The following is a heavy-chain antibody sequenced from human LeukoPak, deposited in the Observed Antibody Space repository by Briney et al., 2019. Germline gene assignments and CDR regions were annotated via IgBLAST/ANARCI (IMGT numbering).Heavy chain of an antibody. D-gene: IGHD5-12*01. CDR1: GGTFSSYA. CDR2: IIPIFGTA. V-gene: IGHV1-69*01. J-gene: IGHJ4*02. CDR3: ARTVATIFRGFDY. Sequence: SVKVSCKASGGTFSSYAISWVRQAPGQGLEWMGGIIPIFGTANYAQKFQGRVTITADESTSTAYMELSSLRSEDTAVYYYARTVATIFRGFDYWGQGTLVTVSS.